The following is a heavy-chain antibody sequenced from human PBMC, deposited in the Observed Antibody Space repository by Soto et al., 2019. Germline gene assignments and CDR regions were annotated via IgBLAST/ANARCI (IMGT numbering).Heavy chain of an antibody. CDR3: ARASLWFGESSHFDY. CDR1: GFTFSSYA. D-gene: IGHD3-10*01. V-gene: IGHV3-23*01. J-gene: IGHJ4*02. CDR2: ISGSGGST. Sequence: PGGSLRLSCAASGFTFSSYAMSWVRQAPGKGLEWVSAISGSGGSTYYADSVKGRFTISRDNSKNTLYLQMNSLRAEDTAVYYCARASLWFGESSHFDYWGQGTLVTVSS.